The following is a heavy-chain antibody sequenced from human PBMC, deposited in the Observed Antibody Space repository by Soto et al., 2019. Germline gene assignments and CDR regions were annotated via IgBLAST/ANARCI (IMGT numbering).Heavy chain of an antibody. Sequence: GASVKVSCKVSGYTLTVLSMPWVRQAPGKGLEWMGGFDPEDGETIYAQKFQGRVTMTEDTSTDTAYMELSSLRSEDTAVYYCATSPVVPAAVNWFDPWGQGTLVTVSS. V-gene: IGHV1-24*01. D-gene: IGHD2-2*01. CDR2: FDPEDGET. J-gene: IGHJ5*02. CDR1: GYTLTVLS. CDR3: ATSPVVPAAVNWFDP.